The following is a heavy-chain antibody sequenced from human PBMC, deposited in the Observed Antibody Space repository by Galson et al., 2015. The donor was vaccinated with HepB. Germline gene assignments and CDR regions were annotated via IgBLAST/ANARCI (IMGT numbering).Heavy chain of an antibody. CDR1: GFTFSSYA. CDR2: ISSNGGST. Sequence: SLRLSCAASGFTFSSYAMHWVRQAPGKGLEYVSAISSNGGSTYYADSVKGRFTISRDNSKNTLYLQMSSLRAEDTAVYYCVVATITTDFDYWGQGTLVTVSS. CDR3: VVATITTDFDY. V-gene: IGHV3-64D*06. J-gene: IGHJ4*02. D-gene: IGHD5-12*01.